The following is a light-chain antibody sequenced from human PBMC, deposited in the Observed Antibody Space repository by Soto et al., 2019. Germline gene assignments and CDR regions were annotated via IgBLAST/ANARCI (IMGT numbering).Light chain of an antibody. CDR2: SNN. Sequence: QSVLTQPPSASGTPGQRVTISCSGSSSNIGSNTVNWYQQLPGTAPKLVIYSNNQWPSGVPDRFSGSKSGTSASLAISGLQSEDEDDYYCAAWDDSLNGVVFGGGTKLTVL. CDR1: SSNIGSNT. V-gene: IGLV1-44*01. J-gene: IGLJ2*01. CDR3: AAWDDSLNGVV.